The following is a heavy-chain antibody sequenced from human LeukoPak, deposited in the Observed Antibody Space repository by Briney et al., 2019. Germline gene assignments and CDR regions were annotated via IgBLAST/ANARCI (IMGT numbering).Heavy chain of an antibody. CDR1: GGSISSYY. CDR3: ARDSRDGYVDY. D-gene: IGHD5-24*01. CDR2: IYYSGST. V-gene: IGHV4-59*01. J-gene: IGHJ4*02. Sequence: SETLSLTCTASGGSISSYYWSWIRQPPGKGLEWIGYIYYSGSTNYNPSLKSRVTISVDTSKNQFSLKLSSVTAADTAVYYCARDSRDGYVDYWGQGTLVTVSS.